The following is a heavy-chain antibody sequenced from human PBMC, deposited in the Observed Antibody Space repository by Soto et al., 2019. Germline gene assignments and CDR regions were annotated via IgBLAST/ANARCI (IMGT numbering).Heavy chain of an antibody. D-gene: IGHD6-13*01. CDR1: GGSISSSSYY. CDR3: ARRQSSSWYGL. V-gene: IGHV4-39*01. J-gene: IGHJ4*02. Sequence: PSETLSLTCTVSGGSISSSSYYWGWIRQPPGKGLEWIGSIYYSGSTYYNPSLKSRVTISVDTSKNQFSLKLSSVTAAVTAVYYCARRQSSSWYGLWGQGTLVTVSS. CDR2: IYYSGST.